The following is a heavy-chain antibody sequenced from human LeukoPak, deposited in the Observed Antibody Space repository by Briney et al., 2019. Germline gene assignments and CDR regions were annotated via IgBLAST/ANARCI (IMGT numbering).Heavy chain of an antibody. D-gene: IGHD5-18*01. CDR2: INHSGST. V-gene: IGHV4-34*01. Sequence: PSETLSLTCTVYGGSFSGSYWSWIRQSPEKGLEWIGEINHSGSTYYNPSLKSRVTISVDTSKRQFSLRLTSVTAADTAVYYCARGYSYGYDFDYWGQGTLVTVSS. J-gene: IGHJ4*02. CDR1: GGSFSGSY. CDR3: ARGYSYGYDFDY.